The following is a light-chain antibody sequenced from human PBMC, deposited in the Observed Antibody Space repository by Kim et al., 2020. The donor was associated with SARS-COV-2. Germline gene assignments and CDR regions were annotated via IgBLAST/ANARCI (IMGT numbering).Light chain of an antibody. J-gene: IGKJ4*01. CDR1: QRISTN. V-gene: IGKV1-39*01. CDR2: AAS. Sequence: APVGDRVHIPCRTSQRISTNLNWYQQKSGKAPKLLFYAASSLQGGVPSRFGGSGSGTDFTLTISSLQPEDSATYYCQQSNSTPLTFGGGTKVDIK. CDR3: QQSNSTPLT.